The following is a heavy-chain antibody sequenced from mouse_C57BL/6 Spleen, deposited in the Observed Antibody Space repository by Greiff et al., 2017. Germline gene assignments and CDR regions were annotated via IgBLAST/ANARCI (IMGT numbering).Heavy chain of an antibody. D-gene: IGHD1-1*01. J-gene: IGHJ2*01. V-gene: IGHV1-4*01. CDR3: ARRGTTVVAFDY. Sequence: VQLQQSGAELARPGASVKMSCKASGYTFTSYTMHWVKQRPGQGLEWIGYINPSSGYTKYNQKFKDKATLTADKSSSTAYMQLCSLTSEDSAVYDCARRGTTVVAFDYWGQGTTLTVSS. CDR2: INPSSGYT. CDR1: GYTFTSYT.